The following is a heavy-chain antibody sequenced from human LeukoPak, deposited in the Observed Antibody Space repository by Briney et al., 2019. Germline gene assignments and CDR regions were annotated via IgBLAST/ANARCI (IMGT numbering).Heavy chain of an antibody. CDR1: GGSFSGYY. CDR2: INHSGST. CDR3: ARGALRYFDWLPSPNWFDP. V-gene: IGHV4-34*01. D-gene: IGHD3-9*01. Sequence: SETLSLTCAVYGGSFSGYYWSWIRQPPGKGLEWIGEINHSGSTNYNPSLKSRVTISVDTSKNQFSLKLSSVTAVDTAVYYCARGALRYFDWLPSPNWFDPWGQGTLVTVSS. J-gene: IGHJ5*02.